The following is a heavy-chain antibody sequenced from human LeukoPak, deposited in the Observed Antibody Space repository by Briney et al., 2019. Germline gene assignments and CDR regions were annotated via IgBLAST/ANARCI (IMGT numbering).Heavy chain of an antibody. D-gene: IGHD6-13*01. CDR3: AGERSSSWYGLEV. J-gene: IGHJ4*02. V-gene: IGHV4-59*01. CDR2: IYYSGST. CDR1: GGSISSYY. Sequence: SETLSLTCTVSGGSISSYYWSWIRQPPGKGLEWIGYIYYSGSTNYNPSLKSRVTISVDTSKNQFSLKLSSVTAADTAVYYCAGERSSSWYGLEVWGQGTLVTVSS.